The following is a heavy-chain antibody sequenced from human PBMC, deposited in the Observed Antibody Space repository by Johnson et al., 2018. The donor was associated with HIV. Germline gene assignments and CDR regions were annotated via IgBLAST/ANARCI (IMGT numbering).Heavy chain of an antibody. V-gene: IGHV3-66*02. J-gene: IGHJ3*02. D-gene: IGHD1-26*01. CDR1: GISVTRNY. Sequence: VQLVESGGGLVQPGGSLRLSCAGSGISVTRNYMSWVRQAPGKGLEWVSLIYTGGSTFYADSVKGRFTISRDNSKNALYLQMNSLRAEDTAVYYCARVRVGAFDIWGQGTMVTVSS. CDR2: IYTGGST. CDR3: ARVRVGAFDI.